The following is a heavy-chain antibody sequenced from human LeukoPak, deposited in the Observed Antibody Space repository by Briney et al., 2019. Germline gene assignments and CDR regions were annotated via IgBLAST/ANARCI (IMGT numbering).Heavy chain of an antibody. CDR3: AREDCSGSNCYQNLDF. D-gene: IGHD2-15*01. V-gene: IGHV4-59*12. CDR2: IYDSGST. J-gene: IGHJ4*02. Sequence: SETLSLTCTVSGGSISSYYWSWIRQPPGKGLEWIGYIYDSGSTKYNPSLKSRVTISVDTSNNQFSLKLSSVTAADTAVYYCAREDCSGSNCYQNLDFWGQGTLVTVSS. CDR1: GGSISSYY.